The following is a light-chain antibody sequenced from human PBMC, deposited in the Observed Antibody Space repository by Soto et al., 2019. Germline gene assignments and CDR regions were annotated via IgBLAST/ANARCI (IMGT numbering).Light chain of an antibody. J-gene: IGKJ4*01. CDR1: QSISSH. V-gene: IGKV3-15*01. CDR2: GAS. Sequence: EIVMTQSPPTLSVSPGERATLSCRASQSISSHLAWFQQKPGQAPRLLVYGASTRATGVPARFSGSGSGTEFTLTISSLQSEDVAVYYCQQYSYWPRAFGGGTKVEIK. CDR3: QQYSYWPRA.